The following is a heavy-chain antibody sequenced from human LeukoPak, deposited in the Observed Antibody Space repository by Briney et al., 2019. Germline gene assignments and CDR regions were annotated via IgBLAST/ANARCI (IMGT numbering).Heavy chain of an antibody. Sequence: PGRSLRLSCAASGFTFSSYGMHWVRQAPGKGLEWVAVIWYDGSNKYYADSVKGRFTISRDNSKNTLYLQMNSLRAEDTAVYYCARDSCGGDCMAYWGQRTPLTVSS. CDR2: IWYDGSNK. CDR1: GFTFSSYG. D-gene: IGHD2-21*02. J-gene: IGHJ1*01. V-gene: IGHV3-33*01. CDR3: ARDSCGGDCMAY.